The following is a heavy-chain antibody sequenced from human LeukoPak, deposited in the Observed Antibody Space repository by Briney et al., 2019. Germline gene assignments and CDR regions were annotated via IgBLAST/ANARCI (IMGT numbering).Heavy chain of an antibody. CDR1: GFTFSSYA. Sequence: PGGSLRLSCAASGFTFSSYAMSWVRLAPGKGLEWVSGISGSGGSTYYADSVKGRFTISRDNSKNTLYLQMNSLRAEDTAVYYCAKDQTGVAYYFDYWGQGTLVTVSS. D-gene: IGHD5-12*01. CDR2: ISGSGGST. CDR3: AKDQTGVAYYFDY. J-gene: IGHJ4*02. V-gene: IGHV3-23*01.